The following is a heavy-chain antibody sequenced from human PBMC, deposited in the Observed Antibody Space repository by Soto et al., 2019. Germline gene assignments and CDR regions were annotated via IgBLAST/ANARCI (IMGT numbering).Heavy chain of an antibody. V-gene: IGHV3-33*01. Sequence: QVQLVESGGGVVQPGRSLRLSCTASGFTFSNYGMHWVRQAPGKGLEWVAVIWSDGSNKYYADSVKGRFTISRDNSKNTLYLKMNSLRAENTAVYTCGRDEEHPAIDYWGQATLVTVSS. D-gene: IGHD1-26*01. CDR3: GRDEEHPAIDY. J-gene: IGHJ4*02. CDR1: GFTFSNYG. CDR2: IWSDGSNK.